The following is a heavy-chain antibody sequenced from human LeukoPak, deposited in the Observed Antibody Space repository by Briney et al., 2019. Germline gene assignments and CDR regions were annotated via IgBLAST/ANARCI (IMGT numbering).Heavy chain of an antibody. V-gene: IGHV3-23*01. J-gene: IGHJ4*02. CDR3: AKDSNSVIMWFEN. CDR2: VSVSGA. D-gene: IGHD3-10*01. CDR1: GFTFSNYT. Sequence: GGSQRLSCAASGFTFSNYTMSWVRQAPGKGLEWVSGVSVSGAHYADSVKGRFTVSRDSSKETLYLQLNSLRPEDTAVYYCAKDSNSVIMWFENWGQGTLVTVSS.